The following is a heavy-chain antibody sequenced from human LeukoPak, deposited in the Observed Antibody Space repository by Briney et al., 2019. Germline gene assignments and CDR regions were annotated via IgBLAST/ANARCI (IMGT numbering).Heavy chain of an antibody. CDR3: ARDNVGATPFDY. J-gene: IGHJ4*02. Sequence: GGSLRLSCAASGFTFSNYAMSWVRQTPGKGLECVSVVTGSGGDTYYTGSVNGRFTISRDNSKNTLYLQMNSLRAEDTAVYYCARDNVGATPFDYWGQGTLVTVSS. D-gene: IGHD1-26*01. CDR2: VTGSGGDT. V-gene: IGHV3-23*01. CDR1: GFTFSNYA.